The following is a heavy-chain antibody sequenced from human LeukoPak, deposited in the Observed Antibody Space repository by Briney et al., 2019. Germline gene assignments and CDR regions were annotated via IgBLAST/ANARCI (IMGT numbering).Heavy chain of an antibody. J-gene: IGHJ6*02. CDR3: ARGGYFDWAPWYYYHGMDV. CDR2: ISAYNGNT. D-gene: IGHD3-9*01. Sequence: ASVKVSCKASGYTFTSYGISWVRQAPGQGLEWMGWISAYNGNTNYAQKLQGRVTMTTDTSTSTAYMELRSLRSDDTAVYYCARGGYFDWAPWYYYHGMDVWGQGTTVTVSS. V-gene: IGHV1-18*01. CDR1: GYTFTSYG.